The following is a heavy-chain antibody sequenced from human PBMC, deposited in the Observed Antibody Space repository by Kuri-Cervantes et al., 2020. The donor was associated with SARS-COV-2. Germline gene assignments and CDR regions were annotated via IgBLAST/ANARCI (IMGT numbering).Heavy chain of an antibody. CDR3: ARDPNYDSSGYYGLTFDY. CDR1: GYTFTGYY. CDR2: ISAYNGNT. V-gene: IGHV1-18*04. Sequence: ASVKVSCKASGYTFTGYYMHWVRQAPGQGLEWMGWISAYNGNTNYAQKLQGRVTMTTDTSTSTAYMELRSLRSDDTAVYYCARDPNYDSSGYYGLTFDYWGQGTLVTVSS. D-gene: IGHD3-22*01. J-gene: IGHJ4*02.